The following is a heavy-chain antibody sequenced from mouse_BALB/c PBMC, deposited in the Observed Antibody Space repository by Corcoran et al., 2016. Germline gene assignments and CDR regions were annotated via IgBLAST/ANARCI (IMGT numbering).Heavy chain of an antibody. CDR1: GFSLSTSGLG. V-gene: IGHV8-8*01. J-gene: IGHJ4*01. CDR3: ARRSSYGYAMDY. Sequence: QVTLKESGPGILKPSQNLSLTCSFSGFSLSTSGLGVGWIRQPSGEGLEWLAHIWWDDDKYYNPSLKNQLTISKDTSRNHVFLRITSVDTADSATYYWARRSSYGYAMDYLGQGTSVTVSS. CDR2: IWWDDDK. D-gene: IGHD1-1*01.